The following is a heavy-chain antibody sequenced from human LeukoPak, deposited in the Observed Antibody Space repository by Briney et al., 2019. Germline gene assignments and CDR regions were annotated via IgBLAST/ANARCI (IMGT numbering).Heavy chain of an antibody. CDR3: AGRLNGADSSGYEDY. D-gene: IGHD3-22*01. J-gene: IGHJ4*02. V-gene: IGHV1-69*10. CDR2: INHILSIA. CDR1: GGTFSSYS. Sequence: SVTLSCTASGGTFSSYSMSWVRQAPGKGLEWMGWINHILSIAYYAQTFKGRVTILAAKSKSSSYMELSSLRSEDTAVYYCAGRLNGADSSGYEDYWGQGTLVTVSS.